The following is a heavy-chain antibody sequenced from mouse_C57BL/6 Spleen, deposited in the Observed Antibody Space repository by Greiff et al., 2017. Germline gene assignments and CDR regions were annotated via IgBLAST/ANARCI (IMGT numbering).Heavy chain of an antibody. CDR1: GFTFSDYY. Sequence: DVQLQESEGGLVQPGSSMKLSCTASGFTFSDYYMAWVRQVPEKGLEWVANINYDGSSTYYLDSLKSRFIISRDNAKNILYLQMSSLKSEDTATYYCARSWDGGTFDYWGQGTTLTVSS. V-gene: IGHV5-16*01. D-gene: IGHD4-1*01. J-gene: IGHJ2*01. CDR3: ARSWDGGTFDY. CDR2: INYDGSST.